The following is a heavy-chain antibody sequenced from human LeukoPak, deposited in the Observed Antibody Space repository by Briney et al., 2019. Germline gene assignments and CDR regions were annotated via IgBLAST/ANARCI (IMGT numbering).Heavy chain of an antibody. CDR1: GGTFSSYA. V-gene: IGHV1-69*01. Sequence: SVKVSCKASGGTFSSYAISWVRQAPGQGLEWMGGIILIFGTANYAQKFQGRVTITADESTSTAYMELSSLRSEDTAVYYCARDEDSSGYYSDYWGQGTLVTVSS. D-gene: IGHD3-22*01. CDR3: ARDEDSSGYYSDY. J-gene: IGHJ4*02. CDR2: IILIFGTA.